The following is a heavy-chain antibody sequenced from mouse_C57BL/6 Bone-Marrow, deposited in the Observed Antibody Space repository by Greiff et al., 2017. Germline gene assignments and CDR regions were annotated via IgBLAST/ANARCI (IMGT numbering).Heavy chain of an antibody. CDR3: ARRYGSSYWYFDV. J-gene: IGHJ1*03. D-gene: IGHD1-1*01. Sequence: QVQLQQPGAELVRPGSSVKLSCKASGYTFTSYWTHWVKQRPIQGLEWIGNIDPSDSETHYNQKFKDKATLTVDKSSSTAYMQLSSLTSEDSAVYYCARRYGSSYWYFDVWGTGTTVTVSS. CDR1: GYTFTSYW. CDR2: IDPSDSET. V-gene: IGHV1-52*01.